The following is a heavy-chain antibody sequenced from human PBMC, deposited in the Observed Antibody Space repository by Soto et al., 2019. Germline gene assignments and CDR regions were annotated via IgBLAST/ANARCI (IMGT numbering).Heavy chain of an antibody. J-gene: IGHJ4*02. CDR1: GFTFSSYG. D-gene: IGHD2-2*01. CDR2: ISYDESNE. V-gene: IGHV3-30*18. Sequence: PGGSLRLSCAASGFTFSSYGMHWVRQAPGKGLEGVAVISYDESNEYFADSVKGRFTICRDNSKNKLYLQMNRLRTEDRDWYYCGKEGGYCSSTSCYFEYWGKRTMFPISS. CDR3: GKEGGYCSSTSCYFEY.